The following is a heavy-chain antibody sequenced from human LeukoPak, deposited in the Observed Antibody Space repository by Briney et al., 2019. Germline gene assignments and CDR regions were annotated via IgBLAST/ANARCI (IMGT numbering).Heavy chain of an antibody. CDR2: ISGSGGST. J-gene: IGHJ6*02. CDR3: AKEDVLRFLEWPSPGMDV. D-gene: IGHD3-3*01. V-gene: IGHV3-23*01. CDR1: GFTFSSYA. Sequence: GGSLRLSCAASGFTFSSYAMSWVRKAPGKGLEWVSAISGSGGSTYYADSVKGRFTISRDNSKNTLYLQMNSLRAEDTAVYYCAKEDVLRFLEWPSPGMDVWGQGTTVTVSS.